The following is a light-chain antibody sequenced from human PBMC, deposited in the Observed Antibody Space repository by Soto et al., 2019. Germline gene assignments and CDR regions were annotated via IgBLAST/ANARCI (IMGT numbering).Light chain of an antibody. Sequence: EVVLTQSPGTLSLSRGERATLSCRASERIYSAYLGWYQQKPGQAPRLLIYGTSSRATGIPDRFSGSGSGTDFTLTISRVEPEDFAVYYCQQYGNSPITFGQGTRLEIK. J-gene: IGKJ5*01. CDR2: GTS. CDR1: ERIYSAY. CDR3: QQYGNSPIT. V-gene: IGKV3-20*01.